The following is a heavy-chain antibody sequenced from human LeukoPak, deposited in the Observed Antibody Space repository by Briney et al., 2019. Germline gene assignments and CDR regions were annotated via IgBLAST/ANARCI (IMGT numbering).Heavy chain of an antibody. Sequence: PSETLSLTCTVSGGSISSYYWSWIRQPAGKGLEWIGRIYTSGSTNYNPSLKSRVTMSVDTSKNQFSLKLSSVTAADTAVYYCARDLRGSGSYPVGFDYWGQGTLVTVSS. CDR1: GGSISSYY. V-gene: IGHV4-4*07. J-gene: IGHJ4*02. D-gene: IGHD3-10*01. CDR3: ARDLRGSGSYPVGFDY. CDR2: IYTSGST.